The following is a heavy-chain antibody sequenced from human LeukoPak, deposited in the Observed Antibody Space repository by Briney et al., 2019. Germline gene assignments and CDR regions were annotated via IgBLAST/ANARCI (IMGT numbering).Heavy chain of an antibody. CDR3: ARDLDGSPFQSPGIFDY. J-gene: IGHJ4*02. V-gene: IGHV3-21*01. Sequence: PGGSLRLSCAASGFTFSSYSMNWVRQAPGKGLEWVSSISSSSSYIYYADSVKGRFTISRDNAKNSLYLQMNSLRAEDTAVYYCARDLDGSPFQSPGIFDYWGQGTLVTVSS. D-gene: IGHD2-21*01. CDR1: GFTFSSYS. CDR2: ISSSSSYI.